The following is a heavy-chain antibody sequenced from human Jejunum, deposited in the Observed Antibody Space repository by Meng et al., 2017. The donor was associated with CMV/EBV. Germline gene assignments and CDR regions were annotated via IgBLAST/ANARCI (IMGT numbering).Heavy chain of an antibody. J-gene: IGHJ4*02. D-gene: IGHD2-15*01. Sequence: TFSDYWMSWVRQAPGTGLEWVATIKQDGSEKYYVDSVKGRFTISRDNAKNSLYLQMNSLRAEDTAVYYCARAQGQSDSPRAYFDSWGQGMEVTVSS. V-gene: IGHV3-7*01. CDR2: IKQDGSEK. CDR3: ARAQGQSDSPRAYFDS. CDR1: TFSDYW.